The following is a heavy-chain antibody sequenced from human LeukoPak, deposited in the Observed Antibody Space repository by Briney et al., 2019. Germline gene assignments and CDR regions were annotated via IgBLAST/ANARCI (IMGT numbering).Heavy chain of an antibody. Sequence: GGSLRLSCAASGFTFDDYAMHWVRQAPGKGLEWVSGISWNSGSIGYADSVKGRFTISRDNAKNSLYLQMNSLRAEDTALYYCEKINSGFVFDIWGKGKMVPVS. D-gene: IGHD3-22*01. CDR3: EKINSGFVFDI. CDR2: ISWNSGSI. V-gene: IGHV3-9*01. J-gene: IGHJ3*02. CDR1: GFTFDDYA.